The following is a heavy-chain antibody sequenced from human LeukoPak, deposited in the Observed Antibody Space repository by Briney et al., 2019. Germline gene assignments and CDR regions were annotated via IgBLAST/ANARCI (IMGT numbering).Heavy chain of an antibody. V-gene: IGHV4-59*01. J-gene: IGHJ4*02. CDR1: GGSISSYY. D-gene: IGHD6-13*01. CDR2: INYSGST. CDR3: ARGVAAAGFFDY. Sequence: SETLSLTCTVSGGSISSYYWSWIRQPPGKGLEWIGYINYSGSTNYNPSLKSRVTISVDTSKNQFSLKLSSVTAADTAVYYCARGVAAAGFFDYWGQGTLVTVSS.